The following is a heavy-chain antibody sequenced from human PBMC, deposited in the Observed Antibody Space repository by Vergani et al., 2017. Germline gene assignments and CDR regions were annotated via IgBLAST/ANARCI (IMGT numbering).Heavy chain of an antibody. Sequence: QIQLVQSGAEVKKPGASVKVSCKASGYTFTSYGISWVRQAPGQGLEWMGWISAYNGNKNYAQKLQGRVTMTTDTSTSTAYMELRSLRSDDTAVYYCARDPRISSSWYDRRQSSPPGPHYWGQGTLVTVSS. CDR1: GYTFTSYG. D-gene: IGHD6-13*01. CDR3: ARDPRISSSWYDRRQSSPPGPHY. V-gene: IGHV1-18*01. CDR2: ISAYNGNK. J-gene: IGHJ4*02.